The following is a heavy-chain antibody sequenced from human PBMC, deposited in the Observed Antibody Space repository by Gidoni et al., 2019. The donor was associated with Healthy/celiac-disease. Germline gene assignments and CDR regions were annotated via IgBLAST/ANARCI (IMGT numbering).Heavy chain of an antibody. CDR2: ISSSSSTI. CDR1: GFPFSSYS. Sequence: EVQLVESGGGLVQPGGSLRLSCAASGFPFSSYSMNWVRQAPGKGLEWVSYISSSSSTIYYADSVKGRFTISRDNAKNSLYLQMNSLRAEDTAVYYCARDAPYYYDSSGYWGFDYWGQGTLVTVSS. CDR3: ARDAPYYYDSSGYWGFDY. J-gene: IGHJ4*02. D-gene: IGHD3-22*01. V-gene: IGHV3-48*01.